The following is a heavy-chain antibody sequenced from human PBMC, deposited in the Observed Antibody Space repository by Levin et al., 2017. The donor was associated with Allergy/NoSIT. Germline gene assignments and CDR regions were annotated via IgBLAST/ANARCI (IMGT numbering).Heavy chain of an antibody. D-gene: IGHD6-13*01. CDR1: GFTFSSYA. Sequence: SCAASGFTFSSYAMSWVRQAPGKGLEWVSAISGSGGSTYYADSVKGRFTISRDNSKNTLYLQMNSLRAEDTAVYYCAKDQAYSSSWYPARYYYYDYGMDGWGQGTTVTVSS. V-gene: IGHV3-23*01. CDR3: AKDQAYSSSWYPARYYYYDYGMDG. J-gene: IGHJ6*02. CDR2: ISGSGGST.